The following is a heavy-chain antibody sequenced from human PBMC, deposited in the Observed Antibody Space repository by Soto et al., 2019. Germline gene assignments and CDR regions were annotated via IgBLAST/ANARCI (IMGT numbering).Heavy chain of an antibody. V-gene: IGHV3-21*01. Sequence: GGSLRLSWTVSGFTFSEYSMCWVRQAPGKGLECVSSITHRGTYVYYADSGKGRFTISRDSASNPLFLQMTSQRADHTAVYQGARARVNDWLSDYWGQGTLVTLYS. CDR3: ARARVNDWLSDY. D-gene: IGHD3-9*01. CDR2: ITHRGTYV. J-gene: IGHJ4*02. CDR1: GFTFSEYS.